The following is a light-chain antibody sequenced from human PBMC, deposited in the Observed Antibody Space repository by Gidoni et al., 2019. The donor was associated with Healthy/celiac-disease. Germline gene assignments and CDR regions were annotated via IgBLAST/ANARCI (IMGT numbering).Light chain of an antibody. CDR2: KDS. CDR1: ALPKQY. J-gene: IGLJ2*01. V-gene: IGLV3-25*03. CDR3: QSADSSGTSPVV. Sequence: SYELTQPPSVSVSPGQTARITCSGDALPKQYAYWYQQKPGQAPVLVIYKDSERPSGIPDRFSGSSSGTTVTLTISGVQAEDEADYYCQSADSSGTSPVVFGGGTKLTVL.